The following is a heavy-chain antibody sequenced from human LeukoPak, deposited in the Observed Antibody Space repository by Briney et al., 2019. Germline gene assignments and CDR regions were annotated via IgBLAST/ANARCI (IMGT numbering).Heavy chain of an antibody. V-gene: IGHV4-59*12. CDR3: AKDWDPFGELLID. CDR2: IYYSGST. J-gene: IGHJ4*02. Sequence: PSETLSLTCTVSGGSINNYYWIWIRQPPGRGLEWIGYIYYSGSTNYNPSLKSRVTISVDTSKNQFSLKLSSVTAADTAVYYCAKDWDPFGELLIDWGQGTLVTVSS. CDR1: GGSINNYY. D-gene: IGHD3-10*01.